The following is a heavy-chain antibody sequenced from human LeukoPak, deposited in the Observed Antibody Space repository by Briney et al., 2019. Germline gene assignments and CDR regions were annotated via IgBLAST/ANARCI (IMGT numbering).Heavy chain of an antibody. Sequence: GRSLRLSCAASGFTFSSYAMHWVRQAPGKGLEWVAVISYDGSNKYYADSVKGRFTISRDNSKNTLYLQMNSLRAEDTAVYYCARPRGGGFLEPTYWFDPWGRGTLVTVSS. V-gene: IGHV3-30-3*01. J-gene: IGHJ5*02. CDR3: ARPRGGGFLEPTYWFDP. CDR1: GFTFSSYA. D-gene: IGHD3-3*01. CDR2: ISYDGSNK.